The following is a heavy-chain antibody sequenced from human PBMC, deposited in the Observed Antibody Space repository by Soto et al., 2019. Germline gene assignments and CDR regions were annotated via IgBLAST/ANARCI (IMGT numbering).Heavy chain of an antibody. CDR2: XNHXXGK. Sequence: XXTLTLTCAVYGGSFSGYYWSWIRQPPGXXXXXIXXXNHXXGKXXXXXXXSXXXXXXXTYKNKFSMKLSSVTAADTAVYYCARVPGPWGQGTMVTVYS. CDR1: GGSFSGYY. D-gene: IGHD3-10*01. CDR3: ARVPGP. J-gene: IGHJ5*02. V-gene: IGHV4-34*01.